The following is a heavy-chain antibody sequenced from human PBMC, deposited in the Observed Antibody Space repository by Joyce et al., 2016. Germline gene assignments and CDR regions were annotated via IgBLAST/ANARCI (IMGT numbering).Heavy chain of an antibody. Sequence: QITLKESGPTLVKPTQTLTLTCAFSGFSLSTRGVGVGWIRQPPGKALEWLALIYWDDDKRYSPSLKSRPTITKDTSRNQVVLTMTNMDPVDTATYYCAHRPNSGYDPSAFDFWGQGTLVTVSS. V-gene: IGHV2-5*02. J-gene: IGHJ4*02. D-gene: IGHD5-12*01. CDR1: GFSLSTRGVG. CDR2: IYWDDDK. CDR3: AHRPNSGYDPSAFDF.